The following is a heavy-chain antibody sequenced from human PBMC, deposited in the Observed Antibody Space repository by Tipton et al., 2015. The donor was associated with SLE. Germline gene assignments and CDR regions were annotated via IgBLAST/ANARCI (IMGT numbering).Heavy chain of an antibody. J-gene: IGHJ4*02. Sequence: TLSLTCTVSGGSISSHYWSWIRQPPGKGLEWIGYTSNSGSTNYNPSIKSRITLSLDTSKNQFSLRVNSVTAADTAVYYCARGGGSYYDYWGQGTLVTVSS. D-gene: IGHD1-26*01. V-gene: IGHV4-59*08. CDR3: ARGGGSYYDY. CDR2: TSNSGST. CDR1: GGSISSHY.